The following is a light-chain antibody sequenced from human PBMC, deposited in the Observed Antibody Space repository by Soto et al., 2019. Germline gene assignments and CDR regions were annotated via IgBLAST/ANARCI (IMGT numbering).Light chain of an antibody. CDR1: QSVSNSY. J-gene: IGKJ2*01. CDR3: QQYCTSPPYT. Sequence: EIVLTQSPGTLSLSPGERATLSCRASQSVSNSYLAWYQQKVGQTPRLLIYGASSMVTGIPDRFSGSGSGTDFTLTISRLEPVDFAVYFCQQYCTSPPYTFGQGTKLEIK. V-gene: IGKV3-20*01. CDR2: GAS.